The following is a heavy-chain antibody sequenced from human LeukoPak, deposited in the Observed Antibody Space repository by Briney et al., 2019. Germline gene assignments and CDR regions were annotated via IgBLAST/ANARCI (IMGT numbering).Heavy chain of an antibody. Sequence: SETLSLTCPVSGDTVNTRRYYWGWIRQPPGKGLEWIGSIYHSGSTYYEPSLRSRVTISIDTSRNQFSLNLTSVTTADTALYFCARRDIVRGGFDYWGQGTLVTVSS. CDR1: GDTVNTRRYY. V-gene: IGHV4-39*01. CDR2: IYHSGST. CDR3: ARRDIVRGGFDY. J-gene: IGHJ4*02. D-gene: IGHD3-16*02.